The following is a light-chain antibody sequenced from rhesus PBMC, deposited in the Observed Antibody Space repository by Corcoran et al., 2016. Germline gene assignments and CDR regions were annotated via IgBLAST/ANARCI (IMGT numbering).Light chain of an antibody. CDR2: DVS. Sequence: DIQSTQSPSSLSASIGDRVTIPCRASLDITRHLAWYQQKPGKAPQVLIYDVSNLQSGVPARFSGSGSGTDFSLTMSSLQPEDVALCYCQQRKAFPLTFGGGTKVEIK. CDR1: LDITRH. CDR3: QQRKAFPLT. V-gene: IGKV1-38*01. J-gene: IGKJ4*01.